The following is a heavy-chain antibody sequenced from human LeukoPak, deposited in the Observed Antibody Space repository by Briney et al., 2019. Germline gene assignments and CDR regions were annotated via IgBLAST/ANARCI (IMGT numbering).Heavy chain of an antibody. Sequence: SVKVSCXASGGTFSSYAISWVRQAPGQGLEWMGRIIPIFGTANYAQKFQGRVTITTDESTSTAYMELSSLRSEDTAVYYCARGYCSSTSCYLPEYFQHWGQGTLVTVSS. CDR3: ARGYCSSTSCYLPEYFQH. CDR2: IIPIFGTA. CDR1: GGTFSSYA. D-gene: IGHD2-2*01. J-gene: IGHJ1*01. V-gene: IGHV1-69*05.